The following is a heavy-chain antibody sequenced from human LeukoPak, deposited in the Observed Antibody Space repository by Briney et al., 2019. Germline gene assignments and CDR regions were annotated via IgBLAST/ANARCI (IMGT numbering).Heavy chain of an antibody. J-gene: IGHJ4*02. CDR2: IYYSGST. CDR3: ARRPFWSGYYPSDY. D-gene: IGHD3-3*01. V-gene: IGHV4-59*08. CDR1: GGSISSYY. Sequence: PSETLSLTCTVSGGSISSYYWSWIRQPPGKGLEWIGYIYYSGSTNYNPSLKSRVTISVDTSKNQFSLKLSSVTAADTAVYYCARRPFWSGYYPSDYWGQGTLVTVSS.